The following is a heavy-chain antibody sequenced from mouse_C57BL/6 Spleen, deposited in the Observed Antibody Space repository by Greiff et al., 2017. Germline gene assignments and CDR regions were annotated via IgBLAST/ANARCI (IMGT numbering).Heavy chain of an antibody. D-gene: IGHD1-1*01. Sequence: EVKLQESGGGLVKPGGSLKLSCAASGFTFSSYTMSWVRQTPEKRLEWVATISGGGGNTYYPDSVKGRFTISRDNAKNTLYLQMSSLRSEDTALYYCARLTTVVANYFDYWGQGTTLTVSS. V-gene: IGHV5-9*01. CDR2: ISGGGGNT. CDR1: GFTFSSYT. CDR3: ARLTTVVANYFDY. J-gene: IGHJ2*01.